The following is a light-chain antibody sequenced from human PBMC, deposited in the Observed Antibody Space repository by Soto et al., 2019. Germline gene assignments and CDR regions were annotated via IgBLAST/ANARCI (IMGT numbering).Light chain of an antibody. CDR3: QQDGSSSPWT. Sequence: DIQMTQSPSTLSASVGDRVTITCRASQSVGSWLAWYQQKPGKAPKLLIYKASSLESGVPSRFIGSGSGTEFSLTISSLQPDDFASYHCQQDGSSSPWTFGQGTKVEIK. CDR2: KAS. V-gene: IGKV1-5*03. CDR1: QSVGSW. J-gene: IGKJ1*01.